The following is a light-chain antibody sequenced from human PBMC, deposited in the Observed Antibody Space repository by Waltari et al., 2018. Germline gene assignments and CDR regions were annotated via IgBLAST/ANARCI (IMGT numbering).Light chain of an antibody. CDR2: DVS. V-gene: IGLV2-11*01. Sequence: QSALTQPRSVSGSPGQSVTISCTGTSSDVGGYNYVSWYQQHPGKAPKRMIYDVSKRPSGGPDRCSGSRSGNTASLTISGLQAEDEADYYCCSYAGVFGTGTKVTVL. CDR3: CSYAGV. CDR1: SSDVGGYNY. J-gene: IGLJ1*01.